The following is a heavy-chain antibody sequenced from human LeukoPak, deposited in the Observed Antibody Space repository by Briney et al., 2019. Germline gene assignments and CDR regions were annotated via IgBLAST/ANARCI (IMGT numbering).Heavy chain of an antibody. CDR3: ARGPRFITMVRGAKVTPVVVGMDV. CDR2: IYYSGST. V-gene: IGHV4-59*12. Sequence: PSETLSLTCTVSGGSISSYYWSWIRQPPGKGLEWIGYIYYSGSTNYNPSLKSRVTISVDTSKNQFSLKLGSVTAADTAVYYCARGPRFITMVRGAKVTPVVVGMDVWGQGTTVTVSS. D-gene: IGHD3-10*01. CDR1: GGSISSYY. J-gene: IGHJ6*02.